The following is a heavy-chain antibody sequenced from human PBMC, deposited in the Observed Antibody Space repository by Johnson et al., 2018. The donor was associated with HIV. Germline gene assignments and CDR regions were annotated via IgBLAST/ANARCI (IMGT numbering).Heavy chain of an antibody. Sequence: QVQLVESGGGVVQPGGSLRLSCAASGFTFSSYGMHWVRQAPGKGLEWVTFIRYAGSDKSYADSVEGRFTISRDNSKNMLYLQMNSLRAEDTAVYYCATDSSSGVYDAFDIWGQGTMVTVSS. V-gene: IGHV3-30*02. CDR1: GFTFSSYG. J-gene: IGHJ3*02. D-gene: IGHD6-13*01. CDR2: IRYAGSDK. CDR3: ATDSSSGVYDAFDI.